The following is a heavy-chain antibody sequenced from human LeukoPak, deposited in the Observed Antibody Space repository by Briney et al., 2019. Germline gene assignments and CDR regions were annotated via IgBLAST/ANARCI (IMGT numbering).Heavy chain of an antibody. Sequence: GGSLRLSCAASGFTLSRYAMHWVRQAPGKGVEWVAVISYDGSNKYYADSVKGRFTISRDNSKNTLYLQMNSLRAEDTAVYYCAREVYSGSPGQNWFDPWGQGTLVTVSS. CDR3: AREVYSGSPGQNWFDP. CDR1: GFTLSRYA. J-gene: IGHJ5*02. D-gene: IGHD1-26*01. V-gene: IGHV3-30*04. CDR2: ISYDGSNK.